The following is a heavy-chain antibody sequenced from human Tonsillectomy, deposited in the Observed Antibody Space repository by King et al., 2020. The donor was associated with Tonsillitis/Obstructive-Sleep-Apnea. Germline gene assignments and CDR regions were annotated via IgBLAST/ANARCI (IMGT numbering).Heavy chain of an antibody. V-gene: IGHV4-59*08. CDR3: ARLPLEPYSYYYMDV. CDR1: GGSISSYY. D-gene: IGHD1-1*01. J-gene: IGHJ6*03. Sequence: VQLQESGPGLVKPSETLSLTCTVSGGSISSYYWSWIRQPPGKGLEWIGYIYYSGSTNYNPSLKSRVTISVDTSKNQFSLKLSSVTAADTAVYYCARLPLEPYSYYYMDVWGKGTTVTVSS. CDR2: IYYSGST.